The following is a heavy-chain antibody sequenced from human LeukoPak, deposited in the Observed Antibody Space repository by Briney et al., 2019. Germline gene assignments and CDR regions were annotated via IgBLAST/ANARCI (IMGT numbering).Heavy chain of an antibody. Sequence: GGSLRLSCAASGFTFSSYGMSWVRQAPGKGLEWVSGINWNGGGTGYADSVKGRFTISRDNAKNSLYLQMNSLRAEDTAVYYCAKFSSYQRHNAFDIWGQGTMVTVSS. CDR1: GFTFSSYG. CDR3: AKFSSYQRHNAFDI. J-gene: IGHJ3*02. CDR2: INWNGGGT. D-gene: IGHD2-2*01. V-gene: IGHV3-20*04.